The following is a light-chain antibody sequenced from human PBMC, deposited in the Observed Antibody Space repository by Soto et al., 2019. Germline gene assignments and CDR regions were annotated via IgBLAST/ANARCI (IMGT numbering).Light chain of an antibody. J-gene: IGLJ1*01. CDR3: SSYTSTRTLV. CDR1: SSDVGGYNY. Sequence: QSALTQPASVSGSPGQSITISCTGTSSDVGGYNYVAWYQQHPDKAPKLMIFEVTNRPSGASDRFSGSKSGNTASLTISGLQAEDEADYYCSSYTSTRTLVFVTGTKLTVL. V-gene: IGLV2-14*01. CDR2: EVT.